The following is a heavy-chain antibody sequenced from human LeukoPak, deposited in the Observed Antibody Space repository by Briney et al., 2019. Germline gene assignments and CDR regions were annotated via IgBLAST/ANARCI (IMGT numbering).Heavy chain of an antibody. CDR3: ARDRYYGSGSYYGAPHYYGMDV. Sequence: PSETLSLTCTVSGGSISSYYWSWIRQPPGKGLEWIGYIYYSGSTNYNPSLKSRVTISVDTSKNQFSLKLSSVTAADTAVYYCARDRYYGSGSYYGAPHYYGMDVWGQGTTVTVSS. V-gene: IGHV4-59*12. D-gene: IGHD3-10*01. J-gene: IGHJ6*02. CDR1: GGSISSYY. CDR2: IYYSGST.